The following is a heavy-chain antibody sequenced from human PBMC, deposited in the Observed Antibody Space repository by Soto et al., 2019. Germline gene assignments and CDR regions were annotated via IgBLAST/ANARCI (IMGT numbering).Heavy chain of an antibody. CDR2: ISSSSSTI. CDR1: GFTFSSYS. J-gene: IGHJ4*02. V-gene: IGHV3-48*01. Sequence: EVQLVESGGGLVQPGGSLRLSCAASGFTFSSYSMNWVRQAPGKGLEWVSYISSSSSTIYYADSVKGRFTISRANAKNSLYLQLNSLRADNTAVYYCARALNYGLFDYWGQGTLVTVSS. CDR3: ARALNYGLFDY. D-gene: IGHD4-17*01.